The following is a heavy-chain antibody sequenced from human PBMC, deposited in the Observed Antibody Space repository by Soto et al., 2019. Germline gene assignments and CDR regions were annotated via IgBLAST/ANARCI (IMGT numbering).Heavy chain of an antibody. V-gene: IGHV4-4*02. D-gene: IGHD2-15*01. J-gene: IGHJ3*01. CDR1: GFSSSSNKY. Sequence: QVQLQESGPGLVKPSGTLSLTCTVSGFSSSSNKYWGWVGHSPGRPLGGMGKIYHSGTTYYNPSLSGRVTISMDKSKNQISLILTSVTAADTAVYHCVRDSRYCTDGGCSIMRDAFDVWGQGTLVTVSS. CDR2: IYHSGTT. CDR3: VRDSRYCTDGGCSIMRDAFDV.